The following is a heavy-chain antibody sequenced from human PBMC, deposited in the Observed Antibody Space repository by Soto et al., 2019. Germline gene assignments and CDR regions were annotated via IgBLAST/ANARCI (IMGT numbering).Heavy chain of an antibody. CDR2: IYPGDSDT. J-gene: IGHJ3*02. D-gene: IGHD3-22*01. Sequence: GASVKVSCKASGYTFTSYWIGWVRQMPGKGLEWMGIIYPGDSDTRYSPSFQGQVTISADKSISTAYLQWSSLKASDTAMYYCARLSYYDSSGYYPDAFDIWGQGTMVTVSS. CDR3: ARLSYYDSSGYYPDAFDI. CDR1: GYTFTSYW. V-gene: IGHV5-51*01.